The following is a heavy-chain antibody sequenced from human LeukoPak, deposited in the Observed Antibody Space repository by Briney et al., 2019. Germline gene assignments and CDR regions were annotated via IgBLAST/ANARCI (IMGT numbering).Heavy chain of an antibody. Sequence: KTSETLSLTCAVYGGSFSGYYWSWTRQPPGKGLEWIGEINHSGSTNYNPSLKSRVTISVDTSKNQFSLKLSSVTAADTAVYYCAREGSSGLDYWGQGTLVTVSS. CDR1: GGSFSGYY. CDR2: INHSGST. J-gene: IGHJ4*02. CDR3: AREGSSGLDY. D-gene: IGHD6-19*01. V-gene: IGHV4-34*01.